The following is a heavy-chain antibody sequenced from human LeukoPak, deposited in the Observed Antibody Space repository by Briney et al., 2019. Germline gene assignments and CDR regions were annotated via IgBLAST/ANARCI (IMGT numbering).Heavy chain of an antibody. J-gene: IGHJ3*02. CDR2: ISYDGSNK. Sequence: GGSLRLSCAASGLTFSSYAMHWVRQAPGKGLEWVAVISYDGSNKYYADSVKGRFTISRDNSKNTLYLQMNSLRAEDTAAYSCARGDDAFDIWGQGTMVTVSS. CDR3: ARGDDAFDI. V-gene: IGHV3-30-3*01. CDR1: GLTFSSYA.